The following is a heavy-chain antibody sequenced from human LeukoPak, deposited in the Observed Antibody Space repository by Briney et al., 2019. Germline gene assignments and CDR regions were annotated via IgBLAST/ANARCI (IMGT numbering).Heavy chain of an antibody. CDR3: AKEAYGSGSYQHDY. J-gene: IGHJ4*02. V-gene: IGHV3-23*01. CDR1: GFTFKSYA. D-gene: IGHD3-10*01. CDR2: ISGSGGST. Sequence: GGSLRLSCSASGFTFKSYAMHWVRQAPGKGLEWVSGISGSGGSTYHADSVKGRFTISGDNSKNTLNLQMNSLRAEDTAVYYCAKEAYGSGSYQHDYWGQGTLVTVSS.